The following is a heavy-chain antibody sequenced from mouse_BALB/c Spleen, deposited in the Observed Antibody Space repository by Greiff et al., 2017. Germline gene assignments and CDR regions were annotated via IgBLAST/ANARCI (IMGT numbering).Heavy chain of an antibody. CDR1: GFNIKDTY. D-gene: IGHD1-2*01. CDR2: IDPANGNT. Sequence: VQLKESGAELVKPGASVKLSCTASGFNIKDTYMHWVKQRPEQGLEWIGRIDPANGNTKYDPKFQGKATITADTSSNTAYLQLSSLTSEDTAVYYCAMGYYGYVAYWGQGTLVTVSA. J-gene: IGHJ3*01. CDR3: AMGYYGYVAY. V-gene: IGHV14-3*02.